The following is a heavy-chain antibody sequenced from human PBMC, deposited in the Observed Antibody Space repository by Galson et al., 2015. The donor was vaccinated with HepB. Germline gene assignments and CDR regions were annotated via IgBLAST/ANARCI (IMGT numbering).Heavy chain of an antibody. CDR1: GYIFMDYW. CDR2: IYGADSDT. CDR3: ARHMDFDVSWAQGAAGGGTQFYFDS. J-gene: IGHJ4*02. V-gene: IGHV5-51*01. D-gene: IGHD1-14*01. Sequence: QSGAEVKKTGESLKISCKGSGYIFMDYWIGWVRQMPGKGLEWIGMIYGADSDTRYSPSFQGQVTISADKSISTAYLQWRSLKASDTAMYYCARHMDFDVSWAQGAAGGGTQFYFDSGGQGTLLAVSS.